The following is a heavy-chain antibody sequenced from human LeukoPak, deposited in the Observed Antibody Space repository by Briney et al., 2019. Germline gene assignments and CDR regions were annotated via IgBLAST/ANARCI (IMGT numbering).Heavy chain of an antibody. CDR2: INHSGST. CDR1: GGSFSGYY. CDR3: ARGGLYYYDSSGYYSRKRGLRFDY. D-gene: IGHD3-22*01. V-gene: IGHV4-34*01. J-gene: IGHJ4*02. Sequence: SETLSLTCAVYGGSFSGYYWSWIRQPPGKGLEWIREINHSGSTNYNPSLKSRVTISVDTSKNQFSLKLSSVTAADTAVYYCARGGLYYYDSSGYYSRKRGLRFDYWGQGTLVTVSS.